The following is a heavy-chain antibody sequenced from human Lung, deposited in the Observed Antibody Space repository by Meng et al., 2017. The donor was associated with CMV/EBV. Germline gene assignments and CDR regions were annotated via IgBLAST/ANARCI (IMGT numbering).Heavy chain of an antibody. CDR3: ARVHYDISTGYQFDL. V-gene: IGHV4-61*03. CDR2: IYYTGST. CDR1: GTSVSSYTNY. J-gene: IGHJ4*02. Sequence: WGSLRLXCTVSGTSVSSYTNYWSWIRQSPGKGLEWIGYIYYTGSTKYTPSLKGRVTMSVDTSKNHFSLKLSSVTAADTAVYYCARVHYDISTGYQFDLWGQGTXVTVSS. D-gene: IGHD3-9*01.